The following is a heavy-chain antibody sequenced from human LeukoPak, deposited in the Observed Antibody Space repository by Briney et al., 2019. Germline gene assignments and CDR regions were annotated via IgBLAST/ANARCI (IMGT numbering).Heavy chain of an antibody. V-gene: IGHV4-34*01. CDR3: ARGHAVVTFFGVRNLGDWFDP. D-gene: IGHD3-3*01. Sequence: SETLSLTCAVYGGSFSGYYWSWIRQPPGKGLEWIGEINHSGSTNDNPSLKSRVTISVDTSKNQFSLKLSSVTAADTAVYYCARGHAVVTFFGVRNLGDWFDPWGQGTLITVSS. CDR1: GGSFSGYY. CDR2: INHSGST. J-gene: IGHJ5*02.